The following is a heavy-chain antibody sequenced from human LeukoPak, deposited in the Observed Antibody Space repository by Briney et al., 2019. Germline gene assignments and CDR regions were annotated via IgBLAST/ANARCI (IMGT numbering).Heavy chain of an antibody. CDR3: ARNGGHNQEH. Sequence: SETLSLTCDVSGASISRGSWWSWVRQPPGKGLEWIGEFSHSGITNFDLSLKSRVTISVDKSRNQFSLNLISVTAADTAVYFCARNGGHNQEHWGQGTLVTVSS. D-gene: IGHD1-1*01. V-gene: IGHV4-4*02. J-gene: IGHJ4*02. CDR1: GASISRGSW. CDR2: FSHSGIT.